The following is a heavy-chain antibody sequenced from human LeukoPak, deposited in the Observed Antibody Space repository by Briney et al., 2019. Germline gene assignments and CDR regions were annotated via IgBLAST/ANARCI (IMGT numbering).Heavy chain of an antibody. CDR3: ARDLGYCSGGSCPRWFAP. CDR2: INAGNGNT. CDR1: GYTFTSYA. D-gene: IGHD2-15*01. V-gene: IGHV1-3*01. Sequence: APVKVSCKASGYTFTSYAMHWVRQAPGQRLEWMGWINAGNGNTKYSQKFQGRVTITRDTSASTAYMELSSLRSEDTAVYYCARDLGYCSGGSCPRWFAPWGQGTLVTVPS. J-gene: IGHJ5*02.